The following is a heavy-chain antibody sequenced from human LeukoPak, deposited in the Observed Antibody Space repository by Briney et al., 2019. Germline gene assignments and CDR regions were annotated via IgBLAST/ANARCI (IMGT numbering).Heavy chain of an antibody. CDR1: GYTFTSYA. CDR2: INAGNGNT. V-gene: IGHV1-3*01. J-gene: IGHJ4*02. D-gene: IGHD6-19*01. CDR3: ARDLKQFGGWFYY. Sequence: ASVKVSCKASGYTFTSYAMHWVRQAPGQRLEWMGWINAGNGNTKYSQKFQGRVTITRDTSASTAYMELSSLRSEDTAVYYCARDLKQFGGWFYYWGQGTLVTVSS.